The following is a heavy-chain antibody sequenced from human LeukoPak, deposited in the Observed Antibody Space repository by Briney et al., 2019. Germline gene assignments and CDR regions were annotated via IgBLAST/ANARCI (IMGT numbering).Heavy chain of an antibody. D-gene: IGHD3-22*01. J-gene: IGHJ4*02. Sequence: GGSLRLSCAASGFTFEDSMHWVRQAPGKTLEWVSLINWHGTTYYTDSVKGRFTFSRDKNKNSLYLQMDTLRSEDAAFYYCVKDLSYESSGSVFDYWGQGTLVTVSS. V-gene: IGHV3-43*01. CDR3: VKDLSYESSGSVFDY. CDR1: GFTFEDS. CDR2: INWHGTT.